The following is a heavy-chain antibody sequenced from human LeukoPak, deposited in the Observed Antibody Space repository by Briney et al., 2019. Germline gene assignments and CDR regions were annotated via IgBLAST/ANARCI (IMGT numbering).Heavy chain of an antibody. CDR1: GFTFIDYW. CDR3: ARWRGSTSERSDY. CDR2: IKQDGSAK. D-gene: IGHD2-2*01. J-gene: IGHJ4*02. Sequence: PGGPLRLSCTPSGFTFIDYWMTWVRQAPGKGLEWVANIKQDGSAKYYVDSVKGRFTIARDNAKNSLYLQMDSLRVEDTATYYCARWRGSTSERSDYWGQGTLVTVSS. V-gene: IGHV3-7*01.